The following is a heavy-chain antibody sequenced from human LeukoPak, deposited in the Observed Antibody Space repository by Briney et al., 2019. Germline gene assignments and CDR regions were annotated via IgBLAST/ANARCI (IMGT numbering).Heavy chain of an antibody. CDR3: ARQTVSCHDY. CDR1: GFTFSDSP. D-gene: IGHD2-2*01. CDR2: IRGKRDNYAT. V-gene: IGHV3-73*01. J-gene: IGHJ4*02. Sequence: GGSLRLSCVASGFTFSDSPIHWVRLAPGKGLEWVAHIRGKRDNYATAYAASVKDRFAISRDNSENTGFLQMNSLKTDDTAVYFCARQTVSCHDYWGRGTLVTVSS.